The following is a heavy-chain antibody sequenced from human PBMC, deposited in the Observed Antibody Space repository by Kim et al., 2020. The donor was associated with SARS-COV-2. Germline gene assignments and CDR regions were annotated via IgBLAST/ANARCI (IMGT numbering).Heavy chain of an antibody. CDR3: ARDHVYDSAGI. CDR1: GGSISSGGYY. D-gene: IGHD3-10*01. CDR2: IYYSGST. V-gene: IGHV4-31*03. Sequence: SETLSLTCTVSGGSISSGGYYWSWIRQHPGIGLEWIGYIYYSGSTYYNPSLKSRVTISVETSKNQFSLKLSSVTAADTAVYYCARDHVYDSAGIWGQGTLVTVSS. J-gene: IGHJ1*01.